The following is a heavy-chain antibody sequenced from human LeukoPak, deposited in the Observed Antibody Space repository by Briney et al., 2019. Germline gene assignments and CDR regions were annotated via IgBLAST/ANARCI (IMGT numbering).Heavy chain of an antibody. CDR3: ARDTDGSLDY. D-gene: IGHD1-26*01. CDR1: GFTFTNSW. V-gene: IGHV3-7*01. CDR2: IKQDGSTK. Sequence: PGGSLRLSCAASGFTFTNSWMAWVRQAPGKGLEWVANIKQDGSTKHYADSLKGRFTISRDNPKNSLYLQMNSLTADDTAVYYCARDTDGSLDYWGQGILVTVAS. J-gene: IGHJ4*02.